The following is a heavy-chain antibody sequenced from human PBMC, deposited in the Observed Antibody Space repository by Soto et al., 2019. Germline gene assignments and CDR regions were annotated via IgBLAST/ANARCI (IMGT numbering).Heavy chain of an antibody. CDR3: ARNTIAAAGTPHFDY. D-gene: IGHD6-13*01. CDR2: INHSGST. CDR1: GGSFSGYY. J-gene: IGHJ4*02. V-gene: IGHV4-34*01. Sequence: PSETLSLTCAVYGGSFSGYYWSWIRQPPGKGLEWIGEINHSGSTNYNPSLKSRVTISVDTSKNQFSLKLSSVTAADTAVYYCARNTIAAAGTPHFDYWGQGTLVTV.